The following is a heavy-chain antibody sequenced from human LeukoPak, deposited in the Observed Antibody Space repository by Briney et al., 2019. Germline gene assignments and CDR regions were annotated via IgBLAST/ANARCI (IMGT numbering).Heavy chain of an antibody. J-gene: IGHJ4*02. Sequence: GGSLRLSCVASGFTVSSNYMSWVRQAPGKGLEWVSAISGSGGSTYYADSVKGRFTISRDNSKNTLYLQMNSLRAEDTAVYYCAKVLHDYYDSSGYTSNFDYWGQGTLVTVSS. CDR1: GFTVSSNY. CDR3: AKVLHDYYDSSGYTSNFDY. CDR2: ISGSGGST. V-gene: IGHV3-23*01. D-gene: IGHD3-22*01.